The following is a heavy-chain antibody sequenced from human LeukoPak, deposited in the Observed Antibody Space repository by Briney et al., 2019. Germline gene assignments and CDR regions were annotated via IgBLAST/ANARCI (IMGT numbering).Heavy chain of an antibody. CDR1: GFTVSTYH. J-gene: IGHJ5*02. D-gene: IGHD3-22*01. Sequence: GGSLRLSCAASGFTVSTYHMTWVRQAPGKGLEWVSVISSGDITYYADSVKGRFTISRDNSKNTLYLQMTSLRAEDTAVYYCARRIGYYYDSSGYYYKYNWFDPWGQGTLVTVSS. CDR3: ARRIGYYYDSSGYYYKYNWFDP. V-gene: IGHV3-53*01. CDR2: ISSGDIT.